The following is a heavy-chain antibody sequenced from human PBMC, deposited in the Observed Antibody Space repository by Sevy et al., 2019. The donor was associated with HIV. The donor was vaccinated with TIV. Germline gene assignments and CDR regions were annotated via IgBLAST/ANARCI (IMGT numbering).Heavy chain of an antibody. CDR3: AKASYGDYYFDY. J-gene: IGHJ4*02. CDR2: ISGSGGST. V-gene: IGHV3-23*01. D-gene: IGHD4-17*01. Sequence: GGSLRLSCAASGFTFSSYAMSWVRQAPGKGLEWVSAISGSGGSTYYADSVKGRFTTSRDNSKNTLYLQMNSLRAEDTAVYYCAKASYGDYYFDYWGQGTLVTVSS. CDR1: GFTFSSYA.